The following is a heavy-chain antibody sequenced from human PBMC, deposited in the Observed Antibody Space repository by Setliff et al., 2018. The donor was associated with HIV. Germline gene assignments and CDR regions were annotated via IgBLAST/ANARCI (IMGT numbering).Heavy chain of an antibody. D-gene: IGHD1-26*01. CDR3: ARSGSYSSNDGFDI. CDR2: INPNTGGT. V-gene: IGHV1-2*02. J-gene: IGHJ3*02. CDR1: GYSFTAYY. Sequence: ASVKVSCKTPGYSFTAYYMHWVRQAPGQGLEWMGWINPNTGGTNYAQKFQGRVTMTRDTSIRTAYMEVSGLRYDDTAVYYCARSGSYSSNDGFDIWGPGTLVTVSS.